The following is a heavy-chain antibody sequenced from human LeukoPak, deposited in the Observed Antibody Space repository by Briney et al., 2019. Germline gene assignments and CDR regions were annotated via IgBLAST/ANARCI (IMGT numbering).Heavy chain of an antibody. D-gene: IGHD3-16*02. CDR2: ISYSSSTI. CDR1: GFTFSNYG. J-gene: IGHJ4*02. V-gene: IGHV3-48*04. Sequence: GGSLRLSCVVPGFTFSNYGMNWVRQAPGKGLEWVSYISYSSSTIYQADSAKGRFTISRDNAKNSVYLQMNSLRVEDTAVYYCANWPLDGSGGELSSGGYWGQGTLVTVSS. CDR3: ANWPLDGSGGELSSGGY.